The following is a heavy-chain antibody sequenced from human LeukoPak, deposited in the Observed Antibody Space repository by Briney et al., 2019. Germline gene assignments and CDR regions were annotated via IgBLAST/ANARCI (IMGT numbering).Heavy chain of an antibody. CDR3: ARVGSPPY. J-gene: IGHJ4*02. V-gene: IGHV4-59*01. CDR2: IYYSGST. CDR1: GGSISSYY. Sequence: SGTLSLTCTVSGGSISSYYWSWIRQPPGKGLEWIGYIYYSGSTNYNPSLKSRVTISVDTSKNQFSLRLSSVTAADTAVYYCARVGSPPYWGQGTLVTVSS. D-gene: IGHD3-10*01.